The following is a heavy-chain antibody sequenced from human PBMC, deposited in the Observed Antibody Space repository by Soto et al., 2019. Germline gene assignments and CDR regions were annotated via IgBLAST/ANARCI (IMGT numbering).Heavy chain of an antibody. CDR1: GYTLTELS. J-gene: IGHJ6*02. CDR3: ATGYQLLSYYYGMDV. V-gene: IGHV1-24*01. Sequence: ASVKVSCKVSGYTLTELSMHWVRQAPGKGLEWMGGFDPEDGETIYAQKFQGRVTMTEYTSTDAAYMELSSLRSEDTAVYYCATGYQLLSYYYGMDVWGQVTTVTVSS. CDR2: FDPEDGET. D-gene: IGHD2-2*01.